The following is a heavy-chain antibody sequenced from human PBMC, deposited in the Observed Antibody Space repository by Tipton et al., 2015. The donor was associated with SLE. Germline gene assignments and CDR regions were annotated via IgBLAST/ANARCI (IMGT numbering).Heavy chain of an antibody. CDR2: IYYSGST. V-gene: IGHV4-39*01. CDR3: ARLGGYSSSWGY. CDR1: GGSISSSSYY. D-gene: IGHD6-13*01. Sequence: TLSLTCTVSGGSISSSSYYWGWIRQPPGKGLEWIGSIYYSGSTYYNPSLKSRITMSVDTAKTQFSLKLSSVTAADTAVYYCARLGGYSSSWGYRGQGTLVTVSS. J-gene: IGHJ4*02.